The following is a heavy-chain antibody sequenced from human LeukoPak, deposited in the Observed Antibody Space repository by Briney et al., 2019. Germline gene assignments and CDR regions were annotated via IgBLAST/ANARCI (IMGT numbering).Heavy chain of an antibody. CDR1: GGTFSSYA. D-gene: IGHD2-15*01. V-gene: IGHV1-69*01. J-gene: IGHJ3*02. CDR3: ARALGYCSGGSCYSVFWAFDI. Sequence: AASVKVSCKASGGTFSSYAISWVRQAPGQGLEWMGGIIPIFGTANYAQKFQGRVTITADESTSTAYMELSSLRSEDTAVYYCARALGYCSGGSCYSVFWAFDIWGQGTMVTVSS. CDR2: IIPIFGTA.